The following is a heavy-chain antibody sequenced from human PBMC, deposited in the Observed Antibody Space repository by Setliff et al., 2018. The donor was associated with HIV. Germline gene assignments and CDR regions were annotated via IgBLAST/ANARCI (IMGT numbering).Heavy chain of an antibody. D-gene: IGHD1-1*01. CDR1: GYTFIHFG. V-gene: IGHV1-18*01. CDR2: ISTYNGNT. CDR3: ARDGFVDRATGTTHLDS. J-gene: IGHJ4*02. Sequence: ASVKVSCKASGYTFIHFGIGWARQAPGQGLEWMGWISTYNGNTIYAQKFQGRVTMTTDTSTSTAYMELRSLRSDDTALYYCARDGFVDRATGTTHLDSGGQGTLVTVSS.